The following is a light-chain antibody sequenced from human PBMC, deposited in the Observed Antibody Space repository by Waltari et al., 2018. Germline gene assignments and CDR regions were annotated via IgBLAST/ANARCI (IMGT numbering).Light chain of an antibody. CDR3: NSYTTGSTLTVI. Sequence: SSNIGSNPVNWYQQLPGTAPKLLIYSNNQRPSGVPDRFSGSKSGTSASLAISGLQAEDEADYYCNSYTTGSTLTVIFGGGTKLTVL. CDR2: SNN. CDR1: SSNIGSNP. V-gene: IGLV1-44*01. J-gene: IGLJ2*01.